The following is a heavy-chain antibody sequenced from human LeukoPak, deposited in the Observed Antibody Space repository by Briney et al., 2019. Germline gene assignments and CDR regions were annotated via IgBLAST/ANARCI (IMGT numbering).Heavy chain of an antibody. V-gene: IGHV3-30-3*01. J-gene: IGHJ4*02. CDR2: ISYDGSNK. Sequence: GGSLRLSGAASGFTFSSYAMHWVRQAPGKGLEGGAVISYDGSNKYYADSVKGRFTISRDNSKNTLYLQMNSLRAEDTAVYYCARDSVPGIAAAGTDFDYWGQGTLVTVSS. CDR1: GFTFSSYA. D-gene: IGHD6-13*01. CDR3: ARDSVPGIAAAGTDFDY.